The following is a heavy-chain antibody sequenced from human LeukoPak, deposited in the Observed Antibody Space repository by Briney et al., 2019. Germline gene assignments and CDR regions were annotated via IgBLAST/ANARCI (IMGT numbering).Heavy chain of an antibody. J-gene: IGHJ4*02. CDR3: ASLPSSGWYVSGNDF. CDR1: GFIFSSYE. CDR2: ISSGGGTI. Sequence: GGSLRLSCAASGFIFSSYEMNWVRQAPGKGLEWVSYISSGGGTIYYADSVKGRFTVSRDNGKYSLHLQMNSLRAEDTAIYYCASLPSSGWYVSGNDFWGQGTLVTVSS. D-gene: IGHD6-19*01. V-gene: IGHV3-48*03.